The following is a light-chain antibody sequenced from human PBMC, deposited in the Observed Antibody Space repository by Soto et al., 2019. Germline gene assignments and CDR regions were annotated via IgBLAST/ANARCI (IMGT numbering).Light chain of an antibody. J-gene: IGKJ3*01. CDR1: QSVSSY. CDR2: DAS. Sequence: EIVLTQCPASLSLFQGERATISCRASQSVSSYLSWYQQKPGQAPRLLIYDASNRPTGIPAQLIGSGSGTDFTLSISSLKPEDFAVYYCQQQFTSGPGTQVDF. V-gene: IGKV3-11*01. CDR3: QQQFT.